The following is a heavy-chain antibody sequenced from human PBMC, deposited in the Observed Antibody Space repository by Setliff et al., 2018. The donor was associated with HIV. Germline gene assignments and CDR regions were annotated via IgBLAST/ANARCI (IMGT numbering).Heavy chain of an antibody. V-gene: IGHV4-39*01. CDR2: VYFSGRA. CDR3: ARGHPNSSRSSLVY. Sequence: PSETLSLTCTVSGGSISSSSYYWAWIRQPPGKGLEYIGSVYFSGRAYYNPSLKSRVTISLDTSKNQFSLKLSAVTAADTVVYYGARGHPNSSRSSLVYSGQGTLVTVSS. D-gene: IGHD6-6*01. J-gene: IGHJ4*02. CDR1: GGSISSSSYY.